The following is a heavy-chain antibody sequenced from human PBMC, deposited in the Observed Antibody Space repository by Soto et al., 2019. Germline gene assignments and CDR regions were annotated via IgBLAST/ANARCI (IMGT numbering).Heavy chain of an antibody. J-gene: IGHJ5*02. D-gene: IGHD1-26*01. CDR3: ARVGRVGATNWFDP. CDR1: GYTFTGYY. Sequence: ASVKVSCKASGYTFTGYYMHWVRQAPGQGLEWMGWINPNSGGTNYAQKFQGWVPMTRDTSISTAYMELSRLRADDTAVYYCARVGRVGATNWFDPWGQGTLVTVSS. CDR2: INPNSGGT. V-gene: IGHV1-2*04.